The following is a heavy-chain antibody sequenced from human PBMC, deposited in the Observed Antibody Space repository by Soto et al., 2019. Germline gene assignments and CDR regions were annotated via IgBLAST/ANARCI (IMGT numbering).Heavy chain of an antibody. D-gene: IGHD2-2*01. CDR2: IWYDGSNK. J-gene: IGHJ4*02. Sequence: GGSLRLSCAASGFTFSSYGMHWVRQAPGKGLEWVAVIWYDGSNKYYADSVKGRFTISRDNSKNTLYLQMNSLRAEDTAVYYCARADCSSTSCYGEYFDYWGQGTLVTVSS. CDR3: ARADCSSTSCYGEYFDY. CDR1: GFTFSSYG. V-gene: IGHV3-33*01.